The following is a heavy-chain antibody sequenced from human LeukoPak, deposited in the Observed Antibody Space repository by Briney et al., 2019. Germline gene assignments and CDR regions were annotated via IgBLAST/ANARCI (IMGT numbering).Heavy chain of an antibody. D-gene: IGHD6-13*01. CDR3: AREPPDSSSWYSRRMGAFYI. V-gene: IGHV4-59*01. Sequence: PSETLSLTCTVSGGSISSYYWSWIRQPPGKGLEWIGYIYYSGSTNYNPSLKSRVTISVDTSKNQFSLKLSSVTAADTAVYYCAREPPDSSSWYSRRMGAFYIWGQRTMVTVSS. CDR2: IYYSGST. J-gene: IGHJ3*02. CDR1: GGSISSYY.